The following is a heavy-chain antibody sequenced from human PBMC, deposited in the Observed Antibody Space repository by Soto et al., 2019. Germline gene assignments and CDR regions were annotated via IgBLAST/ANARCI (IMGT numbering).Heavy chain of an antibody. CDR2: IYYSGNT. CDR3: VRGGYSYSYYYYGLEV. V-gene: IGHV4-30-4*01. Sequence: QVQLQESGPGLVKSSQTLSLTCTVSGGSISSGIYYWNWIRQSPGKGLEWIGYIYYSGNTYYNPSLKTRVTISVDTSKNQFSLTLNSVTAADAAVYYCVRGGYSYSYYYYGLEVWGQGTTVTVSS. CDR1: GGSISSGIYY. D-gene: IGHD5-18*01. J-gene: IGHJ6*02.